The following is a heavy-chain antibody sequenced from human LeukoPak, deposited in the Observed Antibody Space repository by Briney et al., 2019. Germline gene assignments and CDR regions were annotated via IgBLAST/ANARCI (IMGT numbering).Heavy chain of an antibody. J-gene: IGHJ6*02. CDR3: ARGERTIIYYYYYGMDV. CDR1: GFTFSSYS. V-gene: IGHV3-48*02. CDR2: ISSSSSTI. Sequence: GGSLRLSCAASGFTFSSYSMNWVRQAPGKGLEWVPYISSSSSTIYYADSVKGRFTISRDNAKNSLYLQMNSLRDEDTAVYYCARGERTIIYYYYYGMDVWGQGTTVTVSS. D-gene: IGHD3-16*01.